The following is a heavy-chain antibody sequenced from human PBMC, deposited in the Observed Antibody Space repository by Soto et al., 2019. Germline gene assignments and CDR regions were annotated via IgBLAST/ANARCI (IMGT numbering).Heavy chain of an antibody. CDR2: ISGSGGST. Sequence: VVFLRLSCAASGFTFSSYAMSWVRQAPGKGLEWVSAISGSGGSTYYADSVKGRFTISRDNSKNTLYLQMNSLQPDDTALYYLAAKVTSGTSSDYWGQGNLVTV. CDR1: GFTFSSYA. J-gene: IGHJ4*02. V-gene: IGHV3-23*01. D-gene: IGHD4-4*01. CDR3: AAKVTSGTSSDY.